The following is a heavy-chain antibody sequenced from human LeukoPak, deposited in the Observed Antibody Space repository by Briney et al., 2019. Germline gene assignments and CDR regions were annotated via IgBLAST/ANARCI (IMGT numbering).Heavy chain of an antibody. CDR2: ISGSGGST. CDR1: GFTFSSYA. D-gene: IGHD2-8*01. V-gene: IGHV3-23*01. CDR3: ARSLGLMVYAFYYFDY. Sequence: GGSLRLSCAASGFTFSSYAMSWVRQAPGKGLEWVSAISGSGGSTYYADSVKGRFTISRDNSKNTLYLQMNSLRAEDTAVYYCARSLGLMVYAFYYFDYWGQGTLVTVSS. J-gene: IGHJ4*02.